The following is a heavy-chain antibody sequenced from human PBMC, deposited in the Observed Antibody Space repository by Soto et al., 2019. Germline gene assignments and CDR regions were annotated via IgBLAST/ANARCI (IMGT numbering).Heavy chain of an antibody. J-gene: IGHJ3*02. V-gene: IGHV1-69*13. CDR1: GGTFSSYA. CDR3: ATGYYYDSSGPLDAFDI. CDR2: IIPIFGTA. Sequence: ASVKVSCKASGGTFSSYAISWVRQAPGQGLEWMGGIIPIFGTANYAQKFQGRVTITADESTSTAYMELSSLRSEDTAVYYCATGYYYDSSGPLDAFDIWVQGTMVTVSS. D-gene: IGHD3-22*01.